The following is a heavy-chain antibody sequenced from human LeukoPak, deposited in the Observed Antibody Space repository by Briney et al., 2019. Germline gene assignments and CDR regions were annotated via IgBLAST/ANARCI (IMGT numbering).Heavy chain of an antibody. J-gene: IGHJ4*02. D-gene: IGHD2/OR15-2a*01. Sequence: PGGSLRLSCAASGFTFSDYYMSWIRQAPGTGLEWVSYITSDSAIFYADSVKGRFTISRDNAKNSLYLQMNSLRAEDTAVYYCARRHCNNNNCFLVDYWGQGTLVTVSS. V-gene: IGHV3-11*01. CDR2: ITSDSAI. CDR1: GFTFSDYY. CDR3: ARRHCNNNNCFLVDY.